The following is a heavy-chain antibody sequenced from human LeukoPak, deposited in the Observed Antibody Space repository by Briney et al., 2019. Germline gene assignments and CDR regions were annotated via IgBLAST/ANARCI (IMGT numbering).Heavy chain of an antibody. CDR2: IYYSGST. J-gene: IGHJ2*01. V-gene: IGHV4-30-4*01. CDR1: GGSISSGDYY. Sequence: SQTLPLTCTVSGGSISSGDYYWSWIRQPPGTGLEWIGYIYYSGSTYYNPSLKSRVTISVDTSKNQFSLKLNSVTAADTAVYYCAREVPWVWNFDLWGRGTLVTVSS. CDR3: AREVPWVWNFDL. D-gene: IGHD1-26*01.